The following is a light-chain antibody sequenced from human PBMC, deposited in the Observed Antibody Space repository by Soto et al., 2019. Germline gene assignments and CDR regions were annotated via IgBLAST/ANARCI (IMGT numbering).Light chain of an antibody. CDR2: DAS. CDR3: QQYNSYPWT. J-gene: IGKJ1*01. V-gene: IGKV1-5*01. CDR1: QRISTW. Sequence: DIQMTQSPSTLSATVGDGVTITCRASQRISTWLAWYQQKPGKAPKLLIYDASSLESGVPSRFSGSGSGTEFTLTISSLQPDDFATYYCQQYNSYPWTFGQGTKVDI.